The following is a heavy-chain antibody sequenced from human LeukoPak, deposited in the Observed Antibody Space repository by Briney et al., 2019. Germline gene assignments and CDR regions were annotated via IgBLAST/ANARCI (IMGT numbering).Heavy chain of an antibody. D-gene: IGHD2-2*01. J-gene: IGHJ5*02. Sequence: PSETLSLTCAVYGGSFSGYYWSWIRQPPGKGLEWIGEINHSGSTNYNPSLKSRVTISVDTSKNQFSLKLSSVTAADTAVYYCARGLAPGYCSSTSCYGFDPWGQGTLVTVSS. V-gene: IGHV4-34*01. CDR3: ARGLAPGYCSSTSCYGFDP. CDR2: INHSGST. CDR1: GGSFSGYY.